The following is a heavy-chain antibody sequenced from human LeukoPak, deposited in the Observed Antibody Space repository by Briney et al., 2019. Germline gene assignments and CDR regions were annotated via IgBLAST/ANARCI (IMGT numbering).Heavy chain of an antibody. V-gene: IGHV3-53*01. Sequence: GGSLRLSCAASGFTPSSNYMGWVRQAPDKGLEWVLVIYSGGTTYYADSVKGRFTIYRDMSKNTVFLQMNSLRAEDTAVYYCARNFGTSYNSWGQGILVTVSS. CDR1: GFTPSSNY. J-gene: IGHJ4*02. D-gene: IGHD2-2*01. CDR2: IYSGGTT. CDR3: ARNFGTSYNS.